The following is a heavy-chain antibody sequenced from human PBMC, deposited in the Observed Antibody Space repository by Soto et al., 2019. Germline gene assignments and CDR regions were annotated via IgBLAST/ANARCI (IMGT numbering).Heavy chain of an antibody. D-gene: IGHD1-1*01. V-gene: IGHV3-53*01. Sequence: GGSLRLSCAAFGFTVSCKKYVAWVRQAPGKGLEWVSALYDLDGTYYADSVKGRFTTSSDSSRTTVYLQMNSLRPDDTAVYSCATWHLQEHAYDIWGQGTMVTVSS. CDR1: GFTVSCKKY. J-gene: IGHJ3*02. CDR3: ATWHLQEHAYDI. CDR2: LYDLDGT.